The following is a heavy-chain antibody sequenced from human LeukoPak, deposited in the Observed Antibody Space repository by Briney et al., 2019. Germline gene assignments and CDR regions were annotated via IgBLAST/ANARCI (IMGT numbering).Heavy chain of an antibody. V-gene: IGHV3-30*03. D-gene: IGHD1-26*01. J-gene: IGHJ6*02. CDR3: ARKGYSGRYSHGMDV. CDR1: GFTFSSYD. CDR2: ISYDGSNK. Sequence: GRSLIRSCAASGFTFSSYDMHWVRQAPGKGLEWVAVISYDGSNKYYADSVKGRFTISRDNSKNTLSLQMNSLRAEDTAVYYCARKGYSGRYSHGMDVWGQGTTVTVSS.